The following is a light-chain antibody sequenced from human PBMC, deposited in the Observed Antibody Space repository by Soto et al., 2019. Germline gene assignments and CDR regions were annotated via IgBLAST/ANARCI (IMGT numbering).Light chain of an antibody. J-gene: IGKJ1*01. CDR1: QSISSW. CDR2: DAS. Sequence: DIQMTQSPSTLSASVGDRVTITCRASQSISSWLAWYQQKPGKAPQLLIYDASSLESGVPSRFSGSGSGTEFTLPISSLQPDDFATYYCQQYNRFGQGTKVEIK. CDR3: QQYNR. V-gene: IGKV1-5*01.